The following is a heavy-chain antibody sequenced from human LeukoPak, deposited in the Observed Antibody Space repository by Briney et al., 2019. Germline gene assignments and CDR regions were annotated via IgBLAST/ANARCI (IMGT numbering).Heavy chain of an antibody. CDR2: IYYSGST. Sequence: PSETLSLTCTVSGGSISSYYWSWIRQPPGKGLEWIGYIYYSGSTNYNPSLKSRVTISVDTSKNQFSLKLSSVTAADTAVYYCARDGDTGDAFDIWGQGRMVTVSS. J-gene: IGHJ3*02. V-gene: IGHV4-59*01. CDR1: GGSISSYY. D-gene: IGHD3-9*01. CDR3: ARDGDTGDAFDI.